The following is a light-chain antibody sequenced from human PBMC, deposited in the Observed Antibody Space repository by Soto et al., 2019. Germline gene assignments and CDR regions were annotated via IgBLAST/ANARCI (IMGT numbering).Light chain of an antibody. V-gene: IGKV1-9*01. Sequence: IQLTQSPSSLSASVGDRVTITCRASKAISSNLAWYQQKPGKAPKLLIYAASTLQSGVPSRFSGSGSGTDFTLTISSLQPEDFATYYCQQLNSHPRTFGQGTKVEIK. J-gene: IGKJ1*01. CDR3: QQLNSHPRT. CDR2: AAS. CDR1: KAISSN.